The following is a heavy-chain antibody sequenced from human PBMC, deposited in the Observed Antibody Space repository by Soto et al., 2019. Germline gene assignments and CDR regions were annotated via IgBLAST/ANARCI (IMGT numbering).Heavy chain of an antibody. CDR1: GCTFTSYD. CDR2: MNPESGNI. D-gene: IGHD2-2*01. V-gene: IGHV1-8*01. Sequence: ASVKVSCKASGCTFTSYDINWVRQATGQGLEWMGWMNPESGNIGYAQKFQGRVTMTRNTSISTAYMDLIGLRSDDTAVYYCAKVVRHQLRTIDFWGQGTMVTVSS. CDR3: AKVVRHQLRTIDF. J-gene: IGHJ4*02.